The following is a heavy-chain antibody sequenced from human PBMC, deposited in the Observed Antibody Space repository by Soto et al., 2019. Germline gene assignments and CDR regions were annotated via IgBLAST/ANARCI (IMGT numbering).Heavy chain of an antibody. CDR1: GYTFSNFW. Sequence: PGESLKISCHCAGYTFSNFWIAWGRELPGKGLEWMGIIYPGDYETRYSPSFHGKVTISADRSIGTAYLQWSSLEASDSAFYFCARSPRSSPYFDYWGQGALVTVSS. D-gene: IGHD6-13*01. CDR3: ARSPRSSPYFDY. CDR2: IYPGDYET. V-gene: IGHV5-51*01. J-gene: IGHJ4*02.